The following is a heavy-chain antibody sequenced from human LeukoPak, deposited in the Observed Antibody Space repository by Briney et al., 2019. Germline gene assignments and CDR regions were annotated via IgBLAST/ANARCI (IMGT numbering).Heavy chain of an antibody. CDR3: ARVPVYCSGGSCYSLNYYYGMDV. V-gene: IGHV1-18*01. CDR1: GYTFPSYG. D-gene: IGHD2-15*01. J-gene: IGHJ6*02. CDR2: ISAYNGNT. Sequence: ASVKVSCKASGYTFPSYGISWVRQAPGQGLEWMGWISAYNGNTNYAQKLQGRVTMTTDTSTSTAYMELRSLRSDDTAVYYCARVPVYCSGGSCYSLNYYYGMDVWGQGTTVTVSS.